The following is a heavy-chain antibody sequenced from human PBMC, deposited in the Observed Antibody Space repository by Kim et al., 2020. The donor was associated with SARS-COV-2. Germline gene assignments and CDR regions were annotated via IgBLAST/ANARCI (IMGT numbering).Heavy chain of an antibody. V-gene: IGHV1-69*05. D-gene: IGHD6-6*01. Sequence: NYAQGFQGRVTVTTDESTSTAYMELNSLRSEDTAVYYGARDPGYSSSSGDYWGQGTLVTVSS. J-gene: IGHJ4*02. CDR3: ARDPGYSSSSGDY.